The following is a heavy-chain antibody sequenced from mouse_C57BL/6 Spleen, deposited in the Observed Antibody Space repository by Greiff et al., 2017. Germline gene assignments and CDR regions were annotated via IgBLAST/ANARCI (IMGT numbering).Heavy chain of an antibody. D-gene: IGHD4-1*01. CDR1: GFTFSDYG. J-gene: IGHJ4*01. Sequence: EVKLMESGGGLVKPGGSLKLSCAASGFTFSDYGMHWVRQAPEKGLEWVAYISSGSSTIYYADTVKGRFTISRDNAKNTLFLQMTSLRSEDTAMYYGARRLTGTYYYAMDYWGQGTSVTVSS. CDR3: ARRLTGTYYYAMDY. V-gene: IGHV5-17*01. CDR2: ISSGSSTI.